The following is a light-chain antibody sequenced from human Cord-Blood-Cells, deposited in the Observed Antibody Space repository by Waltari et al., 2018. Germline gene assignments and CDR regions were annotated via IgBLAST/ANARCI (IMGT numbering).Light chain of an antibody. CDR1: SGHSSYA. CDR3: QTWGTGNWV. CDR2: LNSDGSH. J-gene: IGLJ3*02. V-gene: IGLV4-69*01. Sequence: QLVLTQSPSASASLGASVKLTCTLRSGHSSYAIAWHQQQPEKGPRYLIKLNSDGSHSKGDGIPDRFSGSSSGAERYLTISSLQSEDEADYYCQTWGTGNWVFGGGTKLTVL.